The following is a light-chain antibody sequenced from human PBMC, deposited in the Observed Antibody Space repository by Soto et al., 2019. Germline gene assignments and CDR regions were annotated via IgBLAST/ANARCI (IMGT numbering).Light chain of an antibody. V-gene: IGKV1-39*01. CDR1: QSISTY. CDR2: DAS. CDR3: QQSYMDPIT. Sequence: DIQLTQSPSSLSASVVNRVTITCRASQSISTYLNWYQKKSGKAPNLLIYDASRLQSGVPSRFSGSGGGTDFTLSISSVQPEDFATYFCQQSYMDPITFGQGTRLEI. J-gene: IGKJ5*01.